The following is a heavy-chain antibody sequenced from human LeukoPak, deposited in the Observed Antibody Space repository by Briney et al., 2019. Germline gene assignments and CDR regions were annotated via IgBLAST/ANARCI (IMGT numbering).Heavy chain of an antibody. V-gene: IGHV4-59*01. D-gene: IGHD2-2*01. CDR3: ARDYCATTRCYPNYFDY. Sequence: SETLSLTCTVSGGSISSYYWNWIRQPPGKGLEWVGSIYYSGSTNYNPSLKSRVTISVDTSKNQFSLKLSSVTAADTAVYYCARDYCATTRCYPNYFDYWGQGTLVTVSS. J-gene: IGHJ4*02. CDR1: GGSISSYY. CDR2: IYYSGST.